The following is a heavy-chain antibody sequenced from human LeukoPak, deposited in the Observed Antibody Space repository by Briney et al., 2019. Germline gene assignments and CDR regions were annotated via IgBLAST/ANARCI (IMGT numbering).Heavy chain of an antibody. V-gene: IGHV3-7*01. CDR2: IKHDGSEK. Sequence: GGSLRLSCAASGFTFSSYWMTWVRQAPGKGLEWVANIKHDGSEKYYVDSVRGRFTISRDNAENSLYLQMNSLSAEDTAVYSCARHRDTYFDYWGQGTPVTVSS. CDR3: ARHRDTYFDY. CDR1: GFTFSSYW. J-gene: IGHJ4*02. D-gene: IGHD5-24*01.